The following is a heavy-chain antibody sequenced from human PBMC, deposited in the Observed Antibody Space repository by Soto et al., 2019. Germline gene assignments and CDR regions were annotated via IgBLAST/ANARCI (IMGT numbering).Heavy chain of an antibody. D-gene: IGHD2-15*01. J-gene: IGHJ4*02. CDR3: ARVGCSGGSCYSDY. CDR2: IWYDGSNK. CDR1: GFTFSSYG. V-gene: IGHV3-33*01. Sequence: QVQLVESGGGVVQPGRSLRLSCAASGFTFSSYGMHWVRQAPGKGLEWVAVIWYDGSNKYYADSVKGRFTISRDNSKNTLYLQMNSLRAEDTAVYYWARVGCSGGSCYSDYWGQGTLVTVSS.